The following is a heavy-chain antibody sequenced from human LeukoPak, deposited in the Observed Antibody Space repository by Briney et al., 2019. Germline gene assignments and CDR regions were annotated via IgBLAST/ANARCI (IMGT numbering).Heavy chain of an antibody. Sequence: GGSLRLSCAASGFTSSSYSMKWVRPAPGKGLEWVSSTRSNRRYIYYADSVKGRLTISRDNAKNSLYLQMNSLRAEDTAVYYCARDVCPAYCSNGVWGSDAFDIWGQGTMVSVSS. CDR1: GFTSSSYS. J-gene: IGHJ3*02. CDR2: TRSNRRYI. CDR3: ARDVCPAYCSNGVWGSDAFDI. V-gene: IGHV3-21*01. D-gene: IGHD2-8*01.